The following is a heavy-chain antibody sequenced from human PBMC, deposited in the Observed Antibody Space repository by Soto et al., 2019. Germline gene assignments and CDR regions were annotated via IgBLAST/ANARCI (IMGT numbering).Heavy chain of an antibody. CDR2: IYSGGST. D-gene: IGHD6-13*01. J-gene: IGHJ5*02. CDR1: GFTVSSNY. V-gene: IGHV3-66*01. CDR3: ARTREGRYSSSWYGVGNWFDP. Sequence: EVQLVESGGGLVQPGGSLRLSCAASGFTVSSNYMSWVRQAPGKGLEWVSVIYSGGSTYYADSVKGRFTISRDNSKNTLYLQMNSLRAEHTAVYYCARTREGRYSSSWYGVGNWFDPWGQGTLVTVSS.